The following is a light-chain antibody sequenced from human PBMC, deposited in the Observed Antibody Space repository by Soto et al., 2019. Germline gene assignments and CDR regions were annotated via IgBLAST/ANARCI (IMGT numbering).Light chain of an antibody. Sequence: DIPMTQSPSTLSAPVGDRVTITCRASQSINSYLAWYQQKPEKAPKLLIFKASTLETGVPSRFSGSGSGTEFTLTISSLQPDDFATYYCQQYKSYSYTFGQGTKLEIK. CDR2: KAS. J-gene: IGKJ2*01. V-gene: IGKV1-5*03. CDR3: QQYKSYSYT. CDR1: QSINSY.